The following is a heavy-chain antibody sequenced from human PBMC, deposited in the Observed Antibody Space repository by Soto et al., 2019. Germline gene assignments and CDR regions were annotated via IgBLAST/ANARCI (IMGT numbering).Heavy chain of an antibody. CDR2: IKQDGSER. CDR1: GFTFNNYW. CDR3: ARDTLGGAYDFCH. Sequence: PGGSLRLSCAASGFTFNNYWMSWVRQAPGKGLEWVANIKQDGSERNYVDSVKGRFTISRDNAKNSLYLQMNSLRAGDTAVYYCARDTLGGAYDFCHGGQGTLVTVSS. J-gene: IGHJ4*02. D-gene: IGHD3-3*01. V-gene: IGHV3-7*01.